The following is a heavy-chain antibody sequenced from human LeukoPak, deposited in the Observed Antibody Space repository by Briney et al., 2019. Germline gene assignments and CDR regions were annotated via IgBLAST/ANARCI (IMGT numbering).Heavy chain of an antibody. CDR2: ISSSSSTI. Sequence: GGSLRLSCAASGFTFSSYSMNRVRQAPGKGLEWVSYISSSSSTIYYADSVKGRFTISRDNAKNSLYLQMNSLRAEDTAVYYCARSVRGAMANWGQGTLVTVSS. D-gene: IGHD3-10*01. CDR3: ARSVRGAMAN. J-gene: IGHJ4*02. CDR1: GFTFSSYS. V-gene: IGHV3-48*01.